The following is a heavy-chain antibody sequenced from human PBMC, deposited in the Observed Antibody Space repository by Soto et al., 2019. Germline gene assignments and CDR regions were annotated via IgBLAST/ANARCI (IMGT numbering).Heavy chain of an antibody. V-gene: IGHV3-30*18. CDR2: ISYDGSNK. CDR1: GFTFSSYG. CDR3: AKVPCPGPHDAFDI. Sequence: GGSLRLSXAASGFTFSSYGMHWVRQAPGKGLEWVAVISYDGSNKYYADSVKGRFTISRDNSKNTLYLQMNSLRAEDTAVYYCAKVPCPGPHDAFDIWGQGTMVTVSS. J-gene: IGHJ3*02.